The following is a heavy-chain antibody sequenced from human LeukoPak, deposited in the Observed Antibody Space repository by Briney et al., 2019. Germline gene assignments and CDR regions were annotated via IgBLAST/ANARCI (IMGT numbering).Heavy chain of an antibody. D-gene: IGHD5-24*01. J-gene: IGHJ5*02. V-gene: IGHV4-39*01. CDR3: ARHPSGRMWLQQGGWFDP. CDR2: IYYSGST. CDR1: GGSISRSNYY. Sequence: SETLSLTCSVSGGSISRSNYYWGWIRQPPGKGLEWIGGIYYSGSTYHNPSLKSRVTISVDTSKNQFSLKLSSVTAADTAVYYCARHPSGRMWLQQGGWFDPWGQGTLVTVSS.